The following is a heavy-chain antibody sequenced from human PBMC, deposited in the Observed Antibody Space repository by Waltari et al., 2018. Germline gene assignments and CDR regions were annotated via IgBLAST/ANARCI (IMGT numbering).Heavy chain of an antibody. CDR2: ISYDGSNK. Sequence: QVQLVESGGGVVQPGRSLRLSCAASGFTFSSSGMHWVRQAPGQGLEWVAVISYDGSNKYYADSVKGRFTISRDNSKNTLYLQMNSLRAEDTAVYYCAKGAASSWYKDYYYYMDVWGKGTTVTISS. D-gene: IGHD6-13*01. J-gene: IGHJ6*03. CDR3: AKGAASSWYKDYYYYMDV. V-gene: IGHV3-30*18. CDR1: GFTFSSSG.